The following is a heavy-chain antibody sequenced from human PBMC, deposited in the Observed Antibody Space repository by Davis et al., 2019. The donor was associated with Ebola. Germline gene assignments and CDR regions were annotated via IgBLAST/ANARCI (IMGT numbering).Heavy chain of an antibody. CDR1: GGSFSGFF. CDR2: INHSGNT. Sequence: MPSETLSLTCAVYGGSFSGFFWSWIRQPPGKGLEWIGEINHSGNTHYNPSLKSRVAISVDASKKQFSLKLSSVTAADTAMYYCARVEVGVLDWGQGNLVTVSS. D-gene: IGHD3-22*01. CDR3: ARVEVGVLD. V-gene: IGHV4-34*01. J-gene: IGHJ4*02.